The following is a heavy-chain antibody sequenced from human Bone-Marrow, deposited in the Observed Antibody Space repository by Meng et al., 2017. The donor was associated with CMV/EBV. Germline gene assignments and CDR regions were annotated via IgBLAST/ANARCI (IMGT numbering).Heavy chain of an antibody. Sequence: SGPTLVKPTQTLTLTCTFSGFSLSTSGMRVSWIRQPPGQALEWLARIDWDDDKFYSTSLKTRLTISKDTSKNQVVLTMTNMDPVDTATYYCARIGHDFYYFDYWGQGTLATVSS. CDR2: IDWDDDK. D-gene: IGHD3-3*01. V-gene: IGHV2-70D*14. CDR3: ARIGHDFYYFDY. J-gene: IGHJ4*02. CDR1: GFSLSTSGMR.